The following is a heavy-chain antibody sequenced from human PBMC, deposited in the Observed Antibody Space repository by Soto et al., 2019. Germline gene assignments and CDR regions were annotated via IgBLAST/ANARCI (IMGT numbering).Heavy chain of an antibody. D-gene: IGHD6-13*01. V-gene: IGHV1-18*01. CDR3: ARDSQYSTSWQRFDS. J-gene: IGHJ4*02. CDR1: GYTFTNYA. Sequence: QVQLVQSGGELKKPGALVKVSCKASGYTFTNYAISWVRQAPGRGLEWMGWVNTYNGNPNYAQIFQGRVTMTTDTSTGTAYMELRSLKSDDSAIYYCARDSQYSTSWQRFDSWGQGTLVTVSS. CDR2: VNTYNGNP.